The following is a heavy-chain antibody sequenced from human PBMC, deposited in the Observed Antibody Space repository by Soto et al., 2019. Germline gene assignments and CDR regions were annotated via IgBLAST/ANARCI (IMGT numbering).Heavy chain of an antibody. Sequence: QLQLQESGPGLVKPSETLSLTCTVSGGSISSSGYYWGWIRQPPGKGLEWIGNIYYSGSTSYNPSLKSRVTISVDTSKNQFSLKLSSVTAADTAVYYCASPRAYYYDSGLAIWGQGTMLTVSS. CDR1: GGSISSSGYY. D-gene: IGHD3-22*01. CDR2: IYYSGST. J-gene: IGHJ3*02. V-gene: IGHV4-39*01. CDR3: ASPRAYYYDSGLAI.